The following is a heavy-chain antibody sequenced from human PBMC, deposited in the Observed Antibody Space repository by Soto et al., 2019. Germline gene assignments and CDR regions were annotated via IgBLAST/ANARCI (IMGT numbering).Heavy chain of an antibody. Sequence: XETLYLTCTVSGCSISSYYWSWIRQPPGKGLEWIGYIYYSGSTNYNPSLKSRVTISVDTSKNQFSLKLSSVTAADTAVYYCARALVVVERYFDYWGQGTLVTVSS. J-gene: IGHJ4*02. V-gene: IGHV4-59*01. D-gene: IGHD2-21*01. CDR1: GCSISSYY. CDR2: IYYSGST. CDR3: ARALVVVERYFDY.